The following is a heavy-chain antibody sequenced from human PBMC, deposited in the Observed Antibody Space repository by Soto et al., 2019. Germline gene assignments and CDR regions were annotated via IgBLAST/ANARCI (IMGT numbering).Heavy chain of an antibody. CDR3: ARKGIAVAGIAFEI. J-gene: IGHJ3*02. D-gene: IGHD6-19*01. CDR1: GFTFSSYE. CDR2: ISSSGSTI. V-gene: IGHV3-48*03. Sequence: PGGSLRLSCAVSGFTFSSYEMNWVRQAPGKGLEWVSYISSSGSTIYYADSVKGRFTISRDNAKNSLYLQMNSLRAEDTAVYYCARKGIAVAGIAFEIWGQGTMVTVSS.